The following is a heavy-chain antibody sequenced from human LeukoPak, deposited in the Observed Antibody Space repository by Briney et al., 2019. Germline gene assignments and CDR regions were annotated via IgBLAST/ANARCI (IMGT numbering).Heavy chain of an antibody. Sequence: SETLSLTCAVSGYSISSGYYWGWIRQPPGKGLEWIGSIYHSGSTYYNPSLKSRVTISVDTSKNQFSLKLSSVTAADTAVYYCAGDGYSYGFSLEYWGQGTLVTVSS. V-gene: IGHV4-38-2*01. CDR3: AGDGYSYGFSLEY. CDR2: IYHSGST. J-gene: IGHJ4*02. CDR1: GYSISSGYY. D-gene: IGHD5-18*01.